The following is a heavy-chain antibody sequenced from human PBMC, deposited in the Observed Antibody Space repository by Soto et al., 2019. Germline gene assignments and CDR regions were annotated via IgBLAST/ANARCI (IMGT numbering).Heavy chain of an antibody. CDR3: ARPRYYDSSGYYVDDDFYI. CDR2: IYYSRST. V-gene: IGHV4-59*08. D-gene: IGHD3-22*01. Sequence: PSETLSLTCTVSGGSISSYYWSWIRQPPGKGLEWIGYIYYSRSTNYNPSLKSRVTISVDTSKNQFSLKLSSVTAADTAVYYCARPRYYDSSGYYVDDDFYIWGQGTMVTVSS. CDR1: GGSISSYY. J-gene: IGHJ3*02.